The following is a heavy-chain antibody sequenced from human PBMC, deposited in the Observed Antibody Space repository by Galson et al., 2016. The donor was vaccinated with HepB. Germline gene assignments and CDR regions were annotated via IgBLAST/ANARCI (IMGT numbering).Heavy chain of an antibody. CDR2: ISGSRSYI. CDR1: GFPLSTRYN. V-gene: IGHV3-21*01. D-gene: IGHD2/OR15-2a*01. Sequence: LRLSCAAFGFPLSTRYNMNWVRQAPGKGLEWVASISGSRSYIIYADSVKGRFTISRDDAKNSVFLQMNSLRAEDTALYYCAKGGRILWDAMDVWGQGTTVTVSS. CDR3: AKGGRILWDAMDV. J-gene: IGHJ6*02.